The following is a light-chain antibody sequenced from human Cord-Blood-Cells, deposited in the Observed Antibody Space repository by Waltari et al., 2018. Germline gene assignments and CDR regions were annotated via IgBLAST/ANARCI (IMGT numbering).Light chain of an antibody. J-gene: IGLJ3*02. CDR2: EGS. V-gene: IGLV2-23*01. CDR3: CSYAGSSTWV. Sequence: QSALTQPASLSGSPGQSITISCTGTSSDVGSYNLVSWYQPHPGKAPKLMIYEGSKRPSGVSNRFSGSKSGNTASLTIAGLQAEDEADHYCCSYAGSSTWVFGGGTKLTVL. CDR1: SSDVGSYNL.